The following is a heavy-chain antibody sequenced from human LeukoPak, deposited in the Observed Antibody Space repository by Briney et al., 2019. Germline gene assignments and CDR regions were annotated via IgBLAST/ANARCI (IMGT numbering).Heavy chain of an antibody. CDR1: GGTFSSYA. J-gene: IGHJ6*02. CDR3: ARVRYYDSSGYYYYYYGMDV. V-gene: IGHV1-69*04. Sequence: ASVKVSCKASGGTFSSYAISWVRQAPGQGLEWMGRIIPILGIANYAQKFQGRVTITADKSTSTAYMELSSLRSEDTAVYYCARVRYYDSSGYYYYYYGMDVWGQGTTVTVSS. CDR2: IIPILGIA. D-gene: IGHD3-22*01.